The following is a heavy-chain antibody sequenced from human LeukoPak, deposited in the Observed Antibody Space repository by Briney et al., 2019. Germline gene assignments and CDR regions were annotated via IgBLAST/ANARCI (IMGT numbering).Heavy chain of an antibody. CDR1: GFRFDDYA. J-gene: IGHJ4*02. V-gene: IGHV3-9*01. CDR3: AKDHGSGTYFPGTHFDS. D-gene: IGHD3-10*01. Sequence: PGGSLRLSCAASGFRFDDYAMHWVRQTPGKGLEWVSGLSWNGGHIVYADSVKGRFTISRDNAKNFVYLQMNSLRTEDTAFYYCAKDHGSGTYFPGTHFDSWGQGTLVTVSS. CDR2: LSWNGGHI.